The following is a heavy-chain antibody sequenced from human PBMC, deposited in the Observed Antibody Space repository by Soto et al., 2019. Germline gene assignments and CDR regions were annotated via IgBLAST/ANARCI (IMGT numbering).Heavy chain of an antibody. Sequence: PSETLSLTCTVSGRSISSGAYYWGRIRQPPGKGRGWIGYIDNSGSTYDNPSLKSRVTISVDTSKNQFSLKLSSVTAADTAVYYCASMGSGYYPYWGQGTLVTVSS. CDR1: GRSISSGAYY. CDR2: IDNSGST. J-gene: IGHJ4*02. CDR3: ASMGSGYYPY. D-gene: IGHD3-22*01. V-gene: IGHV4-30-4*01.